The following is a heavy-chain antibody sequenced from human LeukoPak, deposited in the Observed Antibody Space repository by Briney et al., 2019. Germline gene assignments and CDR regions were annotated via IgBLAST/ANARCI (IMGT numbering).Heavy chain of an antibody. Sequence: GGSLRLSCAASGFIFDDYGMSWVPQAPGKGLEWVSGVTWNGGSTGYADSVKGRFTISRDNSKNTLYLQMNSLRAEDTAVYYCAKDHVLLWFGESTPFDYWGQGTLVTVSS. D-gene: IGHD3-10*01. CDR3: AKDHVLLWFGESTPFDY. J-gene: IGHJ4*02. CDR2: VTWNGGST. V-gene: IGHV3-20*04. CDR1: GFIFDDYG.